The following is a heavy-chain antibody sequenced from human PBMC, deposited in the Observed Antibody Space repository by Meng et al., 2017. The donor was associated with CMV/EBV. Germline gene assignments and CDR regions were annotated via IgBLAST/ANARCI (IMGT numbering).Heavy chain of an antibody. V-gene: IGHV4-38-2*02. Sequence: SGPTLVKPTQTLTLTCTFSGYSISSGYYWGWIRQPPGKGLEWIGSIYHSGSTYYNPSLKSRVTISVDTSKNQFSLKLSSVTAADTAVYYCAIEYYYGSGSQFDYWGQGTLVTVSS. CDR1: GYSISSGYY. CDR2: IYHSGST. CDR3: AIEYYYGSGSQFDY. D-gene: IGHD3-10*01. J-gene: IGHJ4*02.